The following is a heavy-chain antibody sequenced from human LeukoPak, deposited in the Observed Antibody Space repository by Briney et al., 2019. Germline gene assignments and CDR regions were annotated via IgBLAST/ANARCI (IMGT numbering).Heavy chain of an antibody. V-gene: IGHV3-7*01. CDR1: GFTFSSYW. Sequence: QAGGSLGLSCAASGFTFSSYWMSWVRQAPGKGLEWVANIKEDGSEKYYVDSVKGRFTISRDNAKKSLFLQMNSLRVEDTAVYYCARGRNLAVWGQGTTVTVSS. CDR2: IKEDGSEK. CDR3: ARGRNLAV. J-gene: IGHJ6*02.